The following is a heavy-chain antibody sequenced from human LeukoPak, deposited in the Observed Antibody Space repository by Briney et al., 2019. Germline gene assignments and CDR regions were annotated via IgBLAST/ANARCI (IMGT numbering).Heavy chain of an antibody. Sequence: ASVKVSCKASGYTFTSYAMHWVRQAPGQRLEWMGWINAGNGNTKYSQKFQGRVTITGDTSASTAYMELSSLRSEDTAVYYCARDRYYDILTGYYPDAFDIWGQGTMVTVSS. J-gene: IGHJ3*02. CDR1: GYTFTSYA. CDR2: INAGNGNT. D-gene: IGHD3-9*01. CDR3: ARDRYYDILTGYYPDAFDI. V-gene: IGHV1-3*01.